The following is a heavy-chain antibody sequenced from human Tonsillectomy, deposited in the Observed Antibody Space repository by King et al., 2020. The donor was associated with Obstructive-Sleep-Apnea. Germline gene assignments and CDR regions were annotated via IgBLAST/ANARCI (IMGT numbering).Heavy chain of an antibody. Sequence: TLKESGPTLVKPTQTLTLTCTFSGFSLTTSGVGVAWIRKPPGKALEWLALIYWDDDTRYSPSLKTRLTITKDTSKNQVVLTLTNMDSVDTGTYYCARLFSGWVSGPLQDAFDIWGHGTMVTVSS. D-gene: IGHD6-19*01. CDR3: ARLFSGWVSGPLQDAFDI. CDR2: IYWDDDT. J-gene: IGHJ3*02. V-gene: IGHV2-5*02. CDR1: GFSLTTSGVG.